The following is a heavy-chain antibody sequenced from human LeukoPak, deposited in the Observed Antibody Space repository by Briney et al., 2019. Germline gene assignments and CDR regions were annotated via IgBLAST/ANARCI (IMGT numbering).Heavy chain of an antibody. CDR2: ISGSGGST. CDR1: GFTFSSYA. V-gene: IGHV3-23*01. CDR3: AGPYCSGGSCYH. D-gene: IGHD2-15*01. Sequence: GGSLRLSCAASGFTFSSYAMSWVRQAPGKGLEWVSAISGSGGSTYYADSVKGRFTISRDNSKNTLYLQMNSLRAEDTAVYYCAGPYCSGGSCYHWGQGTLVTVSS. J-gene: IGHJ5*02.